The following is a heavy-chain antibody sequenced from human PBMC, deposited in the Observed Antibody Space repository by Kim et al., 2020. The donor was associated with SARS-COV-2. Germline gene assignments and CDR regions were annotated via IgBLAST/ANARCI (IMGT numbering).Heavy chain of an antibody. D-gene: IGHD3-22*01. CDR3: ARDGGYYDSFRFDY. Sequence: GGSLRLSCAASGFTFSSYGMHWVRQAPGKGLEWVAVIWYDGSNKYYADSVKGRFTISRDNSKNTLYLQMNSLRAEDTAVYYCARDGGYYDSFRFDYWGQGTLVTVSS. V-gene: IGHV3-33*01. J-gene: IGHJ4*02. CDR1: GFTFSSYG. CDR2: IWYDGSNK.